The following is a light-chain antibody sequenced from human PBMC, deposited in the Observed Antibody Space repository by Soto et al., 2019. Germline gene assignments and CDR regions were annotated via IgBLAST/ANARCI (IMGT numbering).Light chain of an antibody. CDR2: DVT. CDR1: SSDIGRTYY. CDR3: SAFSSANSLYL. J-gene: IGLJ1*01. V-gene: IGLV2-14*03. Sequence: QSALTQPASVSASPGQSITISCTGSSSDIGRTYYVSWYQHHPGKAPKLIIFDVTNRPSGVSSRFSGSKSGNTASLVISGLQPEDEAEYYCSAFSSANSLYLFGSGTKLTVL.